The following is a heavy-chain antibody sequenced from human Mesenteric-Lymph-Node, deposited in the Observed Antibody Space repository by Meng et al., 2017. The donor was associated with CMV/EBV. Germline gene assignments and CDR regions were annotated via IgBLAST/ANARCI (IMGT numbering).Heavy chain of an antibody. J-gene: IGHJ4*02. CDR3: AKANDSSGYYLSAVDY. CDR2: IRYDGSNK. Sequence: GESLKISCAASGLTFSSYGMHWVRQAPGKGLEWVAFIRYDGSNKYYADSVKGRFTISRDNSKNTLYLQMNSLRAEDTAVYYCAKANDSSGYYLSAVDYWGQGTLVTVSS. CDR1: GLTFSSYG. D-gene: IGHD3-22*01. V-gene: IGHV3-30*02.